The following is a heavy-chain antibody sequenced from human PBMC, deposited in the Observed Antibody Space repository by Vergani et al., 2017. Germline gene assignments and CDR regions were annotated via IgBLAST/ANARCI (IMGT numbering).Heavy chain of an antibody. CDR2: ISWNSGSI. J-gene: IGHJ4*02. V-gene: IGHV3-9*01. CDR1: GFTFDDYA. D-gene: IGHD7-27*01. Sequence: EVQLVESGGGLVQPGRSLRLSCAASGFTFDDYAMHWVRHAPGKGLEWVSGISWNSGSIGYADSVKGRFTISRDNAKNSLYLQMNSLRAEDTALYYCAKALGWSLTALDYWGQGTLVTVSS. CDR3: AKALGWSLTALDY.